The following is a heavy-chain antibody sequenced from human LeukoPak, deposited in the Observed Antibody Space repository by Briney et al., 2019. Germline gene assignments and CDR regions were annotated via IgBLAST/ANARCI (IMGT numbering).Heavy chain of an antibody. J-gene: IGHJ2*01. D-gene: IGHD6-19*01. CDR1: GYTFTGYY. CDR2: INPNSGGT. Sequence: ASVKVSCKASGYTFTGYYMHWVRQAPGQGLEWMGRINPNSGGTNYAQKFQGRVTMTRNTSISTAYMELSSLRSEDTAVYYCARGLFDYSSGWYSNYWYFDLWGRGTLVTVSS. V-gene: IGHV1-2*06. CDR3: ARGLFDYSSGWYSNYWYFDL.